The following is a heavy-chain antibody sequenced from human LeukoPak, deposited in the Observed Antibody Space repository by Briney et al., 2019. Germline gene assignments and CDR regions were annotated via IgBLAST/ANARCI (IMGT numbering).Heavy chain of an antibody. CDR2: ISYDGTNK. V-gene: IGHV3-30-3*01. CDR3: AKVEMATKEVDY. J-gene: IGHJ4*02. CDR1: GFTFSTYV. D-gene: IGHD5-24*01. Sequence: PGGSLRLSCTASGFTFSTYVMHWVRQAPGKGLEWEAVISYDGTNKYYADSMKGRFTISRDNSKNTLYLQMNSLRAEDTAVYYCAKVEMATKEVDYWGQGTLVTVSS.